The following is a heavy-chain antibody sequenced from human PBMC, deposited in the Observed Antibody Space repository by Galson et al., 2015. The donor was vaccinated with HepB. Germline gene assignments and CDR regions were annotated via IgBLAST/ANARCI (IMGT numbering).Heavy chain of an antibody. D-gene: IGHD3-3*01. CDR3: VKGSRITIFGVVTPKDY. J-gene: IGHJ4*02. Sequence: SLRLSCAASGFTFSSYAMHWVRQAPGKGLEYVSAISSNGGSTYYADSVKGRFTISRDNSKNTLYLQMSSLRAEDTAVYYCVKGSRITIFGVVTPKDYWGQGTLVTVSS. CDR1: GFTFSSYA. CDR2: ISSNGGST. V-gene: IGHV3-64D*06.